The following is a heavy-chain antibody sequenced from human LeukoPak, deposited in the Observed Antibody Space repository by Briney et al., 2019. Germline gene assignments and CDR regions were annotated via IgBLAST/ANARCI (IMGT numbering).Heavy chain of an antibody. CDR2: IYYSGST. Sequence: PSETLSLTCTVSGGSISSSSYYWGWIRQPPGKGLEWIGSIYYSGSTYYNPSLKSRVTISVDTSKNQFSLKLSSVTAADTAVYYCARVGGYYYYYYMDVWGKGTTVTVSS. D-gene: IGHD3-16*01. J-gene: IGHJ6*03. CDR3: ARVGGYYYYYYMDV. CDR1: GGSISSSSYY. V-gene: IGHV4-39*07.